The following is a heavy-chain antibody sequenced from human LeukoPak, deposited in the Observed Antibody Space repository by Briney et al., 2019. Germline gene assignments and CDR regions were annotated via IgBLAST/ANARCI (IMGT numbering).Heavy chain of an antibody. V-gene: IGHV4-38-2*02. CDR2: IYHSGST. Sequence: SETLSLTCTVSGYSISSGYYWGWTRPPPGKGLEWIGSIYHSGSTYYNPSLKSRVTISVDTSKNQFSLKLSSVTAADTAVYYCARRVYSSSSPFDYWGQGTLVTVSS. CDR3: ARRVYSSSSPFDY. J-gene: IGHJ4*02. CDR1: GYSISSGYY. D-gene: IGHD6-6*01.